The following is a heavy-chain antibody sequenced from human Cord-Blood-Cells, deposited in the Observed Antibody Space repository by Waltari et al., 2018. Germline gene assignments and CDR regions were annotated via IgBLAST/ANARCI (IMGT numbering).Heavy chain of an antibody. J-gene: IGHJ5*02. CDR2: IIPIFGTA. CDR1: GGTFSSHA. Sequence: QVQLVQSGAEVKKPGSSVKVSCKASGGTFSSHAISWVRQAPGQGLEWMGGIIPIFGTANYAQKFQGRVTITADESTSTAYMELSSLRSEDTAVYYCARVGSIAATTNWFDPWGQGTLVTVSS. V-gene: IGHV1-69*01. D-gene: IGHD6-13*01. CDR3: ARVGSIAATTNWFDP.